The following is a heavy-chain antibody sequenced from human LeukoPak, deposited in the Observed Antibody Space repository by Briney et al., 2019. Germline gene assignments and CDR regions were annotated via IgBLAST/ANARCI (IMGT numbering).Heavy chain of an antibody. CDR3: ARNIAVAGTVDY. Sequence: SETLSLTCTVSGGSIRSSSYYWGWIRQPPGKGLEWIGSIYYSGSTYYNPSLKSRVTISVDTSKNQFSLKLSSVTAADTAVYYCARNIAVAGTVDYWGQGTLVTVSS. CDR2: IYYSGST. V-gene: IGHV4-39*07. J-gene: IGHJ4*02. CDR1: GGSIRSSSYY. D-gene: IGHD6-19*01.